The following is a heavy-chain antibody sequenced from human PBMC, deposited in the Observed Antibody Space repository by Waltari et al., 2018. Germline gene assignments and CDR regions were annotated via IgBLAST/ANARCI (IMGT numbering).Heavy chain of an antibody. V-gene: IGHV3-73*01. CDR3: TRETISGSYEEN. D-gene: IGHD1-26*01. J-gene: IGHJ4*02. CDR2: IRRKENSYAT. Sequence: EVQLVESGGGLVQPGGSLKLSCAASGFTLSGSAVHWVRQASGKGLECVGRIRRKENSYATAYAESVKGRFTVARDDSENTAYLQMNSMKTEDTAVYYCTRETISGSYEENWGQGTLVTVAS. CDR1: GFTLSGSA.